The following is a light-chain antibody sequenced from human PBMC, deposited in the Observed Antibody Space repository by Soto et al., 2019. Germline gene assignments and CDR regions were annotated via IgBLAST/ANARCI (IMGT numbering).Light chain of an antibody. V-gene: IGKV1-9*01. CDR1: QGISNY. CDR2: AAS. CDR3: QQRNSPFT. J-gene: IGKJ3*01. Sequence: IQLTQSPSSLSASVGDRVTITCRASQGISNYLAWYQQKPGKAPKLLIYAASTLQSGVPSRFSGSGSGTDFTPTIGSLQPEDFATYYCQQRNSPFTFGPGTKVDIE.